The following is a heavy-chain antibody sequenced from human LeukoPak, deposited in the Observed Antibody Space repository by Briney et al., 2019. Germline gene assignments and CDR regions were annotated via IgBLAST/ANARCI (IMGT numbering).Heavy chain of an antibody. CDR2: ISGSGDST. CDR3: ANFGCSSTTCLDY. D-gene: IGHD2-2*01. J-gene: IGHJ4*02. Sequence: GGSLRLSCAASGFTFSSYVMTWVRQSPGKGLEWVSAISGSGDSTYYGDSVKGRFTISRDNSKNTLYLQMNSLRAEDTAVYYCANFGCSSTTCLDYWGQGTLVAVSS. V-gene: IGHV3-23*01. CDR1: GFTFSSYV.